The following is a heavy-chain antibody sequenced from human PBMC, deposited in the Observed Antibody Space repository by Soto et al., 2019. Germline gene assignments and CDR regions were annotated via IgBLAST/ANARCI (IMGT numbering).Heavy chain of an antibody. Sequence: LSLTCAVFNGSLSGYYWSWIRQPPGKGPEWIGESNHGGSTNYNPSLRSRLTISVDTSKNQFSLRLRSVTAADTAVYYCARGSRSLYYYDTSASNHFGPWGQGTLVTVSS. V-gene: IGHV4-34*01. CDR2: SNHGGST. CDR3: ARGSRSLYYYDTSASNHFGP. D-gene: IGHD3-22*01. J-gene: IGHJ5*02. CDR1: NGSLSGYY.